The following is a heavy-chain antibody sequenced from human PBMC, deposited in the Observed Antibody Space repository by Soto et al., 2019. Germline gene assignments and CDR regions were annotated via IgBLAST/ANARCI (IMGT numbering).Heavy chain of an antibody. CDR2: ISSSSSYI. V-gene: IGHV3-21*01. CDR3: ARGSSWYDGDAFDI. Sequence: EVQLVESGGGLVKPGGSLRLSRAASGFTFSSYSMNWVRQAPGKGLEWVSSISSSSSYIYYADSVKGRFTISRDNAKNSLYLQMNSLRAEDTAVYYCARGSSWYDGDAFDIWGQGTMVTVSS. D-gene: IGHD6-13*01. J-gene: IGHJ3*02. CDR1: GFTFSSYS.